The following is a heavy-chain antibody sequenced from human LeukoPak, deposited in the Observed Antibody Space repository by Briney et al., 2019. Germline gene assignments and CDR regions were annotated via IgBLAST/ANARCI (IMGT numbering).Heavy chain of an antibody. CDR3: ARDRSSTWSLDY. CDR2: ISSSSNYI. J-gene: IGHJ4*02. V-gene: IGHV3-21*01. CDR1: GFTFSSYS. D-gene: IGHD6-13*01. Sequence: GGSLRLSCAGSGFTFSSYSMNWVRQAPGKGLEWVSSISSSSNYIYYADSVKGRFTISRDNSKNTLYLQMNSLRADDTAVYYCARDRSSTWSLDYWGQGTLVTVSS.